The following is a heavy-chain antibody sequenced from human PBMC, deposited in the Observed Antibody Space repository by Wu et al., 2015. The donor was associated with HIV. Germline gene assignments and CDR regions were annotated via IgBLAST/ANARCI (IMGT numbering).Heavy chain of an antibody. CDR1: GYTFTSYD. CDR3: ARGDRGYSYGYVSTYFDY. Sequence: QVQLVQSGAEVKKPGASVKVSCKASGYTFTSYDINWVRQATGQGLEWMGWMNPNSGNTGYAQKFQGRVTITRNTSISTAYMELSGLRSEDTAVYYCARGDRGYSYGYVSTYFDYWGQGTLVTVSS. CDR2: MNPNSGNT. J-gene: IGHJ4*02. V-gene: IGHV1-8*03. D-gene: IGHD5-18*01.